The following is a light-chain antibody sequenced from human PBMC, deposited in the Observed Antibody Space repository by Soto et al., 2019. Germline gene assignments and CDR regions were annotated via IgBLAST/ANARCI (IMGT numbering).Light chain of an antibody. CDR2: ANT. V-gene: IGLV1-40*01. J-gene: IGLJ3*02. Sequence: QSVLTQPPSVSGAPGQRVTISCTGSSSNIGEGYHVHWYQQLPGTAPKLLIYANTNRPSGVPDRFSGSKSGTSASLAITGLQAEDEADYYCQSYDSSSWVFGGGTKVTVL. CDR3: QSYDSSSWV. CDR1: SSNIGEGYH.